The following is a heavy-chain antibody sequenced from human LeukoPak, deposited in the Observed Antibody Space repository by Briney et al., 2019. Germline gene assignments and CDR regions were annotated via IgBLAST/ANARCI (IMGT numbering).Heavy chain of an antibody. CDR3: ARQRGSYYAY. J-gene: IGHJ4*02. CDR2: IYYSGST. D-gene: IGHD1-26*01. Sequence: PSETLSLTCTVSGGSISSHCWSWIRQPPGKGLEWIGYIYYSGSTNYNPSLKSRVTISVDTSKNQFSLKLSSVTAADTAVYYCARQRGSYYAYWGQGTLVTVSS. CDR1: GGSISSHC. V-gene: IGHV4-59*11.